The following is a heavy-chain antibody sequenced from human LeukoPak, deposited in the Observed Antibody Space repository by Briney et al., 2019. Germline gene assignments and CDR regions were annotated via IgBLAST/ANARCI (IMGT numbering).Heavy chain of an antibody. CDR1: GFTFDDYA. CDR2: ISWNSGSI. D-gene: IGHD6-13*01. J-gene: IGHJ4*02. V-gene: IGHV3-9*01. Sequence: PGGSLRLSCAASGFTFDDYAMHWVRQAPGKGLEWVSGISWNSGSIGYADSVKGRFTISRDNAKNTLYLQMNSLRAEDTAVYYCARDLSTSWYYFDYWGQGTLVTVSS. CDR3: ARDLSTSWYYFDY.